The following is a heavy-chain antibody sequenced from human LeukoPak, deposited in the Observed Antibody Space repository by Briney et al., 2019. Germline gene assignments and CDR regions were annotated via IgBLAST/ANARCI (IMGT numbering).Heavy chain of an antibody. CDR3: VKRTTAPY. CDR1: GFTFSSYA. D-gene: IGHD1-1*01. CDR2: ISGSGGST. Sequence: GGSLRLSCAASGFTFSSYAMSWVRQAPGKGLEWVSDISGSGGSTYYADSVKGRFTLSRDNSKNTLYLQMNSLRAEDTAIYYCVKRTTAPYGGQGTLVIVSS. V-gene: IGHV3-23*01. J-gene: IGHJ4*02.